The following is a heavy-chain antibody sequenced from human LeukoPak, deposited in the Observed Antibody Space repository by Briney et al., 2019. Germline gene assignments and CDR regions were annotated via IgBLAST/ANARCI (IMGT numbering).Heavy chain of an antibody. CDR3: ATDRDYAFDN. CDR1: GFTFSSYA. V-gene: IGHV3-48*02. J-gene: IGHJ4*02. CDR2: INSNSGNI. Sequence: GGSLRLSCSASGFTFSSYAMNWVRQAPGKGLEWVSYINSNSGNILYADSVKGRFAISSDNAKTSLYLQMTSLRDEDTALYYCATDRDYAFDNWGQGTLVAVST. D-gene: IGHD4-17*01.